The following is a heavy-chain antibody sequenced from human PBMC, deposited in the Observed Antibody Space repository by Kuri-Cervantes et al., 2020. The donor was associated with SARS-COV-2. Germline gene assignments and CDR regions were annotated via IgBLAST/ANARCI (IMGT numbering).Heavy chain of an antibody. CDR2: ISAYNGNT. V-gene: IGHV1-18*01. CDR3: AIRYCSGGSCYYLYYFDY. CDR1: GYTFTSYG. J-gene: IGHJ4*02. Sequence: ASVKVSCKASGYTFTSYGISWVRQAPGQGLEWMGWISAYNGNTNYAQKLQGRVTMTRDTSISTAYMELSRLRSDDTAVYYCAIRYCSGGSCYYLYYFDYWGQGTLVTVSS. D-gene: IGHD2-15*01.